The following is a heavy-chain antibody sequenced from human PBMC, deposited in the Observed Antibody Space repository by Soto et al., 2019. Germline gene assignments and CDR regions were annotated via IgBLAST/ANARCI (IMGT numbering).Heavy chain of an antibody. J-gene: IGHJ2*01. CDR1: GFTFSNFV. V-gene: IGHV3-23*01. D-gene: IGHD3-10*01. CDR3: AKRRGEGYFDL. Sequence: GGSLRLSCAAPGFTFSNFVMSWVRRAPGKGLEWVSAIGGTSGSTYYADSVKGRFTISRDNSKNTLSLQMNSLRAEDTAVYYCAKRRGEGYFDLWGRGTLVTVSS. CDR2: IGGTSGST.